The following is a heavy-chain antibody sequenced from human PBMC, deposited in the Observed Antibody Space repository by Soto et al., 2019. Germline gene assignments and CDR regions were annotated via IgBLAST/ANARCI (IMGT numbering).Heavy chain of an antibody. CDR1: GGSIGTSGYY. J-gene: IGHJ4*02. CDR2: IHYSGSA. CDR3: VGGYTWVGFDY. D-gene: IGHD3-22*01. V-gene: IGHV4-39*02. Sequence: QLQLQESGPGLVKPSETLSLTCTVYGGSIGTSGYYWGWIRQPPGKGLEWIGNIHYSGSASYSPSLKSRVPIAVGTSKNHFSLNLTSVTAADTAVYSCVGGYTWVGFDYWGQGTLVTVSS.